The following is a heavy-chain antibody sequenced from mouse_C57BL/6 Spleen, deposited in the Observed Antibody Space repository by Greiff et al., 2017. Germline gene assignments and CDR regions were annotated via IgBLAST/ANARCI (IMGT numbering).Heavy chain of an antibody. V-gene: IGHV1-15*01. CDR3: TRSYSNYLDY. CDR1: GYTFTDYE. CDR2: IDPETGGT. D-gene: IGHD2-5*01. Sequence: VKLQESGAELVRPGASVTLSCKASGYTFTDYEMHWVKQTPVHGLEWIGPIDPETGGTAYNQKFKGKAILTADKSSSTAYMELRSLTSEDSAVFYCTRSYSNYLDYWGQGTTLTVSS. J-gene: IGHJ2*01.